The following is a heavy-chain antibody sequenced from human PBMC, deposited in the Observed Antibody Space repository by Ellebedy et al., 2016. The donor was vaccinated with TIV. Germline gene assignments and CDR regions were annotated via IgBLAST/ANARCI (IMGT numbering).Heavy chain of an antibody. Sequence: GGSLRLXXAASGFTFSSYGMHWVRQAPGKGLEWVAVIWYDGSNKYYADSVKGRFTISRDNSKNTLYLQMNSLRAEDTAVYYCARDNQWLRGSLAFDIWGQGTMVTVSS. D-gene: IGHD5-12*01. J-gene: IGHJ3*02. V-gene: IGHV3-33*01. CDR3: ARDNQWLRGSLAFDI. CDR2: IWYDGSNK. CDR1: GFTFSSYG.